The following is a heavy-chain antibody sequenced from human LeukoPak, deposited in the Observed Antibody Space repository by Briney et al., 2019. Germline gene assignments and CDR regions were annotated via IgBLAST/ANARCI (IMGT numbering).Heavy chain of an antibody. Sequence: KSSETLSLTCTVSGGSISSSSYYWGWIRQPPGKGLEWIGSIYYSGSTYYNPSLKSRVTISVDTSKNQFSLKLSSVTAADTAVYYCARHLQLRYFDWLSNMDVWGKGTTVTISS. CDR3: ARHLQLRYFDWLSNMDV. CDR2: IYYSGST. D-gene: IGHD3-9*01. CDR1: GGSISSSSYY. J-gene: IGHJ6*03. V-gene: IGHV4-39*01.